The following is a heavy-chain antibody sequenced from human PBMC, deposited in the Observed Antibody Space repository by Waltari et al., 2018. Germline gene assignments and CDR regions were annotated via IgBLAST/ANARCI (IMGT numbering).Heavy chain of an antibody. CDR2: IVPLSGTS. Sequence: QVQLVQSGAEVKKPGSSMKVSCKTSGGTFHSYAVRCVRQAPGQGLEWMGWIVPLSGTSNYAQRFQDRVTFTADEPTGTAYMELSSLRSEDTAVYYCARGGGVMSTTVITPVFDSWGQGTLVTVSS. J-gene: IGHJ4*02. V-gene: IGHV1-69*01. CDR3: ARGGGVMSTTVITPVFDS. CDR1: GGTFHSYA. D-gene: IGHD4-17*01.